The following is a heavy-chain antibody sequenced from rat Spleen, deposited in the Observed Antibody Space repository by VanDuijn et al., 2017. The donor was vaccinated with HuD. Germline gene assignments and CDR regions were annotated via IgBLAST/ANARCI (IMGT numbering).Heavy chain of an antibody. CDR2: ISPSGTIT. Sequence: EVQLVESGGGLVQPGRSLKLSCAASGFIFGNYGMHWIRQAPTKGLEWVASISPSGTITNYRDSVKGRFTISRDHAKSTLHLQMDSLRSEDTATYYCATDGYYDGTYYSVYVMDAWGQGASVTVSS. V-gene: IGHV5-19*01. D-gene: IGHD1-12*02. J-gene: IGHJ4*01. CDR1: GFIFGNYG. CDR3: ATDGYYDGTYYSVYVMDA.